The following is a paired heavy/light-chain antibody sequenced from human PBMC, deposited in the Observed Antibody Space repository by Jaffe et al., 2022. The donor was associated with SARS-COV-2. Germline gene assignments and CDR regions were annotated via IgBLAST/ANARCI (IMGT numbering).Heavy chain of an antibody. V-gene: IGHV3-23*01. CDR1: GFTFSSSA. J-gene: IGHJ4*02. D-gene: IGHD3-9*01. Sequence: EVHLLESGGGLVQPGGSLRLSCAASGFTFSSSAMSWVRQAPGKGLEWVSAISGAGGSTYYADSVKGRFTISRDNSKNTLYLQMNSLRAEDTAVYYCAKNYDILTGYYLSYFDYWGQGTLVTVSS. CDR3: AKNYDILTGYYLSYFDY. CDR2: ISGAGGST.
Light chain of an antibody. CDR2: GAS. Sequence: EIVMTQSPATLSVSPGERATLSCRASQYVSSNLAWYQKKPGQPPRLLMYGASTRATGIPARFSGSGSETEFTLIISSLQSEDFALYYCQQFNNWPLTFGGGTKVEIK. J-gene: IGKJ4*01. V-gene: IGKV3-15*01. CDR3: QQFNNWPLT. CDR1: QYVSSN.